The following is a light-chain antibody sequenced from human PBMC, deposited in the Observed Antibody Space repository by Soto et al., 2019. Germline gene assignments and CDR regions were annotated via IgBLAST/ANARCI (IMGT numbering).Light chain of an antibody. J-gene: IGKJ5*01. V-gene: IGKV3-11*01. CDR2: DAS. CDR3: QKRSNWPPIT. CDR1: QSVSSY. Sequence: EIVLTQSPATLSLSPGERATLSFIASQSVSSYLSWYQKKPGQAPRLIIYDASNRATGIPDRFSGSGSGTDFTLTIRSLETEDFAAYYCQKRSNWPPITFGQGTRLEIK.